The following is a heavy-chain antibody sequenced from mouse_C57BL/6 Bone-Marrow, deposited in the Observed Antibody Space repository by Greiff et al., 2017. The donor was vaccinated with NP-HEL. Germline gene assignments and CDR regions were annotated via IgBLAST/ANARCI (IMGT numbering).Heavy chain of an antibody. J-gene: IGHJ1*03. CDR1: GYTFTSYW. D-gene: IGHD3-3*01. CDR2: INPSSGYT. Sequence: QVQLKESGAELAKPGASVKLSCKASGYTFTSYWMHWVNQRPGQGLEWIGYINPSSGYTKYNQKFKDKATLTADKSSSTAYMQLSSLTYEDSAVYYCAQPRGWAWYFDVWGTGTTVTVSS. V-gene: IGHV1-7*01. CDR3: AQPRGWAWYFDV.